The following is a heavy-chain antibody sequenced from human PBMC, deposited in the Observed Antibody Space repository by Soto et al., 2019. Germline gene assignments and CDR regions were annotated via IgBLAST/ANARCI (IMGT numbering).Heavy chain of an antibody. CDR2: ISPDGSGE. CDR1: GFSFEIYW. CDR3: ARENWFFDY. V-gene: IGHV3-7*01. J-gene: IGHJ4*02. D-gene: IGHD3-10*01. Sequence: EVHLVESGGGLVQPGGSLRLSCAASGFSFEIYWMAWVRQAPGKGLEWVANISPDGSGEYYLDSVKGRFTISRDNAKNSVYLQMNSLVGDDTAVYYCARENWFFDYWGQGTPVTVSS.